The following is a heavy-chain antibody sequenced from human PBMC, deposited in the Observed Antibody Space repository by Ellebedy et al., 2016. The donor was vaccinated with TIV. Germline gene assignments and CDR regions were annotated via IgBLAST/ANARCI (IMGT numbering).Heavy chain of an antibody. CDR2: IDWDDDK. V-gene: IGHV2-70*11. J-gene: IGHJ6*02. CDR3: ARALPLGIAGDYYYGMDV. Sequence: SGPTLVKPTQTLTLTCTFSGFSLSTSGMCVSWIRQPPGKALEWLARIDWDDDKYYSTSLKTRLTISKDTSKNQVVLTMTNMDPVDTATYYCARALPLGIAGDYYYGMDVWGQGTTVTVSS. D-gene: IGHD6-13*01. CDR1: GFSLSTSGMC.